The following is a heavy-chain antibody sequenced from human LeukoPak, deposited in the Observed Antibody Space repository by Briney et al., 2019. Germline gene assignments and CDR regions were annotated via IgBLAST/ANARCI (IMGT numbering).Heavy chain of an antibody. Sequence: GGSLRLSCAASGSTVSNNYMSWVRQAPGKGLEWVSVVYSAGSTYYADSVKGRFTISRDNSKNTLYLQMNSLRAEDTAVYFCARSSSGYYYLYFNYWGQGTLVTVSS. CDR2: VYSAGST. CDR3: ARSSSGYYYLYFNY. CDR1: GSTVSNNY. J-gene: IGHJ4*02. D-gene: IGHD3-22*01. V-gene: IGHV3-53*01.